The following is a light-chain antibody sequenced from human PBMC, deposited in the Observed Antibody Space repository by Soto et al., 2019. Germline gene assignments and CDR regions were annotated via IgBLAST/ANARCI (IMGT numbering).Light chain of an antibody. J-gene: IGLJ3*02. V-gene: IGLV2-11*01. CDR2: DAS. CDR3: RSYAGCFTWV. Sequence: QSALTQPRSVSGSPGQSVTISCTGTTGDVGAYNFVSWYQLHPGKAPKLMIYDASKRPSGVPDRFSASKSGNTASLTISGLQAEDEAYYYCRSYAGCFTWVFGGGTKVTVL. CDR1: TGDVGAYNF.